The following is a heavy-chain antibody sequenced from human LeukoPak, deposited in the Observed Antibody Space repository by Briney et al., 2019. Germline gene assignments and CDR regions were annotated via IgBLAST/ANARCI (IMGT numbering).Heavy chain of an antibody. V-gene: IGHV3-23*01. Sequence: PGGSLRLSCAASGFTFSSYAMSWVRQAPGKGLEWVSAISGSGGSTYYADSVKGRFTISRDNSKNTLYLQMNSLRAEDTAVYYCAKDAPGGSYYYGSGSPNWFDPWGQGTLVTVSS. J-gene: IGHJ5*02. CDR3: AKDAPGGSYYYGSGSPNWFDP. CDR2: ISGSGGST. CDR1: GFTFSSYA. D-gene: IGHD3-10*01.